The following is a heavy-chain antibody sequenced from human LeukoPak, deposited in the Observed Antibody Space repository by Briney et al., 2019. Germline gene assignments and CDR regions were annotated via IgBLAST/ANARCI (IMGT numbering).Heavy chain of an antibody. D-gene: IGHD3-10*01. CDR3: ARDLHSGWGSPNWFDP. Sequence: SVKLACNASAATFTSYAISWVRHAPGQGLEWMGVIIPIFGAANYAQKFQGRVTFTAAESTSTDYMELSSMRSEDTAVYYCARDLHSGWGSPNWFDPWGQGTLVTVSS. J-gene: IGHJ5*02. CDR1: AATFTSYA. V-gene: IGHV1-69*13. CDR2: IIPIFGAA.